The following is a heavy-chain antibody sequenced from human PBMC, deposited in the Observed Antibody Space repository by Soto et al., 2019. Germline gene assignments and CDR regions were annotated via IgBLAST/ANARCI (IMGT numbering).Heavy chain of an antibody. J-gene: IGHJ5*02. CDR2: IYYSGST. V-gene: IGHV4-61*08. CDR1: GGSISSGGYY. D-gene: IGHD2-8*01. Sequence: ASETLSLTCTVSGGSISSGGYYWSWIRQPPGKGLEWIGYIYYSGSTNYNPSLKSRVTISVDTSKNQFSLKLSSVTAADTAVYYCAGGYCTNGVCGWFDPWGQGTLVTVSS. CDR3: AGGYCTNGVCGWFDP.